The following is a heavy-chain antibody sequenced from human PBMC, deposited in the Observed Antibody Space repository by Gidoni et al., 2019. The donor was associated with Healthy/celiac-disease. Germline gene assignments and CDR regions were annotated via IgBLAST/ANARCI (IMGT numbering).Heavy chain of an antibody. CDR1: GGSFSGYY. CDR3: ARGRGIAVAGTPVRAGLDY. J-gene: IGHJ4*02. Sequence: QVQLQQWGAGLLNPSETLSLTCAVYGGSFSGYYCSWIRQPPGKGLEWIGEINHSGGTNYNPSLKSRVTISVDTSKNQFSLKLSSVTAADTAVYYCARGRGIAVAGTPVRAGLDYWGQGTLVTVSS. V-gene: IGHV4-34*01. CDR2: INHSGGT. D-gene: IGHD6-19*01.